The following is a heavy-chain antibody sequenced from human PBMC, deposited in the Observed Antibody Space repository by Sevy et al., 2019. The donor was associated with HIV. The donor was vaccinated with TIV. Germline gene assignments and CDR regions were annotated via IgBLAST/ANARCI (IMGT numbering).Heavy chain of an antibody. CDR2: ISSSGSTI. Sequence: GGSLRLSCAASGFTFSDYYMSWIRQAPGKGLEWVSYISSSGSTIYYADSVKGRFTISRDNAKNPLYLQMNSLRAEDTAVYYCARTPDDSSGYLFDYWGQGTLVTVSS. CDR1: GFTFSDYY. J-gene: IGHJ4*02. V-gene: IGHV3-11*01. D-gene: IGHD3-22*01. CDR3: ARTPDDSSGYLFDY.